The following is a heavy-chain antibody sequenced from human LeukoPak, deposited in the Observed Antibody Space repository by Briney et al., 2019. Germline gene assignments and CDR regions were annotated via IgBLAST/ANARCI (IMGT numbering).Heavy chain of an antibody. Sequence: ASVKVSCKASGYTFTSYYMHWVRQAPGQGLEWMGIINPSGGSTSYAQKFQGRVTMTRDTSTSTVYMELSSLRSEDTAVYYCARDNPPPGTIFGVVIIGWFDPWGQGTLVTVSS. D-gene: IGHD3-3*01. CDR2: INPSGGST. V-gene: IGHV1-46*01. CDR1: GYTFTSYY. CDR3: ARDNPPPGTIFGVVIIGWFDP. J-gene: IGHJ5*02.